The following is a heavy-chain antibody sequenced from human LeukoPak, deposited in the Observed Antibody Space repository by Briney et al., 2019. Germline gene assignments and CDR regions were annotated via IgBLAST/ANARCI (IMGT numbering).Heavy chain of an antibody. CDR1: GFTLSSRW. J-gene: IGHJ4*02. CDR2: INRDGSEK. Sequence: PGGSLRLSCVVSGFTLSSRWMMWVRQAPGEGLEWMTNINRDGSEKNYVDSVKGRFTITRDNAENSLYLQMNSLRAEDTAVYYCARDRGRRQPYYDFWSGYYEGYYFDYWGQGTLVTVSS. V-gene: IGHV3-7*03. D-gene: IGHD3-3*01. CDR3: ARDRGRRQPYYDFWSGYYEGYYFDY.